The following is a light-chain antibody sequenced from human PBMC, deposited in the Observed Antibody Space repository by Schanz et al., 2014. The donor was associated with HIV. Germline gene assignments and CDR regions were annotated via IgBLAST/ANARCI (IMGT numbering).Light chain of an antibody. CDR3: QQYASSPWT. Sequence: DIVLTQSPATLSLSPGERATLSCRASQSVSSYLAWYQQKPGQAPRLLIYGASTRATGIPDRFSGSGSGTDFTLTISRLEPEDFAVYYCQQYASSPWTFGQGTKAEIK. CDR2: GAS. CDR1: QSVSSY. J-gene: IGKJ1*01. V-gene: IGKV3-20*01.